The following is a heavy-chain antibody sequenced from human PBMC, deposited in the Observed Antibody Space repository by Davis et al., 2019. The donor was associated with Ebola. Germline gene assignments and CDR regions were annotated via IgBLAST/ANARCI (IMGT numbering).Heavy chain of an antibody. CDR3: AKDSHRTGLADGYFDY. Sequence: PGGSLRLSCAASGFTFSSYGMHWVRQAPGKGLEWVAVIWYDGSNKYYADSVKGRFTISRDNSKNTLYLQMNSLRVEDTAVYYCAKDSHRTGLADGYFDYWGQGTLVTVSS. D-gene: IGHD6-25*01. CDR1: GFTFSSYG. J-gene: IGHJ4*02. V-gene: IGHV3-33*06. CDR2: IWYDGSNK.